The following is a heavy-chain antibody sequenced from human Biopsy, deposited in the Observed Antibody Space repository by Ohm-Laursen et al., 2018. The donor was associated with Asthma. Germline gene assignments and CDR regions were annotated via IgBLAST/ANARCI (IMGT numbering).Heavy chain of an antibody. CDR3: ARAVDFSPYLGKSV. Sequence: ASVKVSCKTSGYTFNSAGITWVRQAPGQGLEWMGWISVYNGNTKVAQKLQDRVTMITDTSTSTAYMELRSLRSDNTAVYFCARAVDFSPYLGKSVRGPGDTVTVSP. D-gene: IGHD4-23*01. V-gene: IGHV1-18*01. CDR2: ISVYNGNT. J-gene: IGHJ6*01. CDR1: GYTFNSAG.